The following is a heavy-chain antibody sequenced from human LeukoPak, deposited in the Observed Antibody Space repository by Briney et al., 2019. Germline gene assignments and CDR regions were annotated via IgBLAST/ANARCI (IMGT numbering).Heavy chain of an antibody. J-gene: IGHJ4*02. CDR1: GGSISSSSYY. D-gene: IGHD3-22*01. CDR2: IYYSGST. CDR3: AREVGGYDSSGYYSYYFDY. V-gene: IGHV4-61*01. Sequence: SETLSLTCTVSGGSISSSSYYWGWIRQPPGKGLEWIGYIYYSGSTNYNPSLKSRVTISVDTSKNQFSLKLSSVTAADTAVYYCAREVGGYDSSGYYSYYFDYWGQGTLVTVSS.